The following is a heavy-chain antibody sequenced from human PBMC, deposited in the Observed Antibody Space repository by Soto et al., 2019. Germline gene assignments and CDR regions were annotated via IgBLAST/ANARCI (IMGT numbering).Heavy chain of an antibody. CDR3: ASGLLGYCSGDSCYSDS. D-gene: IGHD2-15*01. V-gene: IGHV1-18*01. Sequence: QVQLVQSGAEVKKPGASVRVSCQTSAYTFTNYAVSWVRQAPGQGLEWMGWISGDNGNTIYAQKFQGRVTMTTDTSTRKAYMALRSLRSDDTDVYYCASGLLGYCSGDSCYSDSWGQGTLVTVSS. J-gene: IGHJ4*02. CDR1: AYTFTNYA. CDR2: ISGDNGNT.